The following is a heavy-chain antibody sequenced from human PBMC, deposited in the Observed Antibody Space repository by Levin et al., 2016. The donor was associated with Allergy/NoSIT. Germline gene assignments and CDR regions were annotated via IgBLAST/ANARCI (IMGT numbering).Heavy chain of an antibody. CDR3: ATGIRDYSSGWYTLYYGMDV. D-gene: IGHD6-19*01. J-gene: IGHJ6*02. CDR2: FDPEDGET. Sequence: WVRQAPGQGLEWMGGFDPEDGETIYAQKFQGRVTMTEDTSTDTAYMELSSLRSEDTAVYYCATGIRDYSSGWYTLYYGMDVWGQGTTVTVSS. V-gene: IGHV1-24*01.